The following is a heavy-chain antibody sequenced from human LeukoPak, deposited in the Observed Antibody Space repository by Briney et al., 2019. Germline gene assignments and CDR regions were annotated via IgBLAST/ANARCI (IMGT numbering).Heavy chain of an antibody. J-gene: IGHJ4*02. CDR1: GGSISSYY. D-gene: IGHD3-10*01. V-gene: IGHV4-59*01. CDR3: ARDNGEYYFDY. CDR2: IYYSGSS. Sequence: SETLCLTCTVSGGSISSYYWSWIRQPPGKGLEWIGYIYYSGSSNYNPSLKSRVTISVDTSKNQFSLKLSSVTAADTAVYYCARDNGEYYFDYWGQGTLVTVSS.